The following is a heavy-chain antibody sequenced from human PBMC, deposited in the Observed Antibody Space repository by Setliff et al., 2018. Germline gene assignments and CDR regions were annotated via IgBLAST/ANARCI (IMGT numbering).Heavy chain of an antibody. CDR1: GFTFSFYG. D-gene: IGHD6-19*01. CDR3: AKGGKPPGYSSGWPDEFDY. V-gene: IGHV3-30*02. J-gene: IGHJ4*02. Sequence: TGGSLRLSCAASGFTFSFYGMHWVRQAPGKGLEWVAFIWYDGSNKYHAGSVKGRFTISRDNSKNTLYLQMNSLRVEDTAVYYCAKGGKPPGYSSGWPDEFDYWGQGTLVTVSS. CDR2: IWYDGSNK.